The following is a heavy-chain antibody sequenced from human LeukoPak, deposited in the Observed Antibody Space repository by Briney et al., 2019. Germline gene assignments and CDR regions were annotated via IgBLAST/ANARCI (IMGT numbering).Heavy chain of an antibody. CDR3: ARRRYYDGSGYSE. CDR2: IYYSGRT. CDR1: GDSVSRSDSY. J-gene: IGHJ1*01. V-gene: IGHV4-39*01. D-gene: IGHD3-22*01. Sequence: PSETLSLTCSVSGDSVSRSDSYWDWIRQPPGKGVEWIGTIYYSGRTYYSPSLKSRVTMSVDPSNNQFSLTLRPVTAADTAVYYCARRRYYDGSGYSEWGQGTLLSVSS.